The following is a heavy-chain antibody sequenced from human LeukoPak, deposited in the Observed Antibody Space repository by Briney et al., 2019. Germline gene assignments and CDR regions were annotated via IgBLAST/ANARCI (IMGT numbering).Heavy chain of an antibody. Sequence: GGSLRLSCAASGFTFDDYAMHWVRQAPGKGLEWVAFIRYDGSNKYYADSVKGRFTISRDNSKNTLYLQMNSLRAEDTAVYYCAKDRGEDYYDSSAIDPWGQGTLVTVSS. D-gene: IGHD3-22*01. CDR3: AKDRGEDYYDSSAIDP. CDR2: IRYDGSNK. V-gene: IGHV3-30*02. CDR1: GFTFDDYA. J-gene: IGHJ5*02.